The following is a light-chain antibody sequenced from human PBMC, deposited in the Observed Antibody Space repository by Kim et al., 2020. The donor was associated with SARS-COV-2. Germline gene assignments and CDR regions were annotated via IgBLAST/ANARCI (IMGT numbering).Light chain of an antibody. J-gene: IGLJ1*01. CDR2: QDS. V-gene: IGLV3-1*01. CDR1: KLGDKY. Sequence: SYELTQPPSVSVSPGQTASITCSGDKLGDKYACWYQQKPGQSPVLVIYQDSKRPSGIPERFSGSNSGNTATLTISGTQAMDEADYYCQAWDSSTKVFVTG. CDR3: QAWDSSTKV.